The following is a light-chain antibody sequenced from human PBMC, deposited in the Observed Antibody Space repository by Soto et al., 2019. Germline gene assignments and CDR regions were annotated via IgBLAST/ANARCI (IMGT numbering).Light chain of an antibody. CDR2: GVS. J-gene: IGKJ4*01. CDR1: QSLSSH. Sequence: EIVMTQSPATLSVSPGERVTLSCRASQSLSSHLAWYQQKPGQAPGLLIYGVSTRATGVPTRFSGSASGTEFTLTISSLLSEDFAVYYCQQYHDWPLTFGGGTKVEIK. V-gene: IGKV3-15*01. CDR3: QQYHDWPLT.